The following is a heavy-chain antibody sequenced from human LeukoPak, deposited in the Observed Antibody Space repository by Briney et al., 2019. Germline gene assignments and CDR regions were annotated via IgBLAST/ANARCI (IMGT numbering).Heavy chain of an antibody. CDR3: ARDRSQDNGLDY. CDR1: GGTFSSYA. Sequence: ASVKVSCKASGGTFSSYAISWVRQAPGQGLEWMGGIIPIFGTANYAQKFQGRVTITTDESTSTAYMELSSLRSEDTAVYYCARDRSQDNGLDYWGQGTLVTVSS. V-gene: IGHV1-69*05. J-gene: IGHJ4*02. D-gene: IGHD1-1*01. CDR2: IIPIFGTA.